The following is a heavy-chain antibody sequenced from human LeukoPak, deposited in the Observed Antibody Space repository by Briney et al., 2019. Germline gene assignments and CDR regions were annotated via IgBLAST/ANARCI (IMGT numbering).Heavy chain of an antibody. Sequence: GESLKISCKGSGYSFTSYWIGWVRQMPGKGLEWMGIIYPGDSDTRYSPSFQGQVTISADKSTSTAYLQWSSLKASDTAMYYCARWGSAPKRYYDFWSGYYIAYYFDYWGQGTLVTVSS. D-gene: IGHD3-3*01. CDR1: GYSFTSYW. CDR2: IYPGDSDT. V-gene: IGHV5-51*01. J-gene: IGHJ4*02. CDR3: ARWGSAPKRYYDFWSGYYIAYYFDY.